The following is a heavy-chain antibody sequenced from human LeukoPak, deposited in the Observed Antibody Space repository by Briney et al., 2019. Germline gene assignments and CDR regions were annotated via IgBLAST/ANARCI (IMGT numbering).Heavy chain of an antibody. V-gene: IGHV4-59*01. D-gene: IGHD3-22*01. J-gene: IGHJ4*02. Sequence: SETLSLTCTVSGGSISNYHWTWIRQSPGKTLEWIGCSHKSGSTHYNPSLKSRVTISVDTSKNQFSLKLSSVTAADTAVYYCARSMYYYDSSGWAYWGQGTLVTVSS. CDR2: SHKSGST. CDR1: GGSISNYH. CDR3: ARSMYYYDSSGWAY.